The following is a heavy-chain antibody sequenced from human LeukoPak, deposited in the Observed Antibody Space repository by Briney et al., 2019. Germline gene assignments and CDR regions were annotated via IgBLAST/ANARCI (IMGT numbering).Heavy chain of an antibody. Sequence: ASVKVSCKASGYTFTMNGISWVRQATGQGLEWMGWMNPNSGNTGYAQKFQGRVTMTRNTSISTAYMELSSLRSEDTAVYYCARGGYYPGDAFDIWGQGTMVTVSS. CDR3: ARGGYYPGDAFDI. CDR1: GYTFTMNG. D-gene: IGHD3-3*01. J-gene: IGHJ3*02. V-gene: IGHV1-8*01. CDR2: MNPNSGNT.